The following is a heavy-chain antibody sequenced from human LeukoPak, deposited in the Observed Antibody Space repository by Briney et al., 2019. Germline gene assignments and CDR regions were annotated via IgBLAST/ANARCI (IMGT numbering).Heavy chain of an antibody. D-gene: IGHD4-17*01. CDR3: ARDAVSDDYGDYGIEYYFDY. CDR2: IWYDGSNK. V-gene: IGHV3-33*01. CDR1: GFTFSSYG. Sequence: PGGSLRLSCAASGFTFSSYGMHWVRQAPGKGLEWVAVIWYDGSNKYYADSVKGRFTISRDNAKNSLYLQMNSLRAEDTAVYYCARDAVSDDYGDYGIEYYFDYWGQGTLVTVSS. J-gene: IGHJ4*02.